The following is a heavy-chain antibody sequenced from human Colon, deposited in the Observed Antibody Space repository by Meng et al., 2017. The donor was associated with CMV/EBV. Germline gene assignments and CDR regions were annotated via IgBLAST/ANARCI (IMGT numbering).Heavy chain of an antibody. CDR2: IYYSGST. CDR3: ARRVGRSRDYSNYFDF. D-gene: IGHD4-11*01. V-gene: IGHV4-39*07. CDR1: GGSISSSTYY. Sequence: GSLRLSGTVSGGSISSSTYYWGWIRQPPGKGLEWIGSIYYSGSTYYTPSLKSRVTISVDTSKNQFSLNLSSVTAADTAVYYCARRVGRSRDYSNYFDFWGQGTLVTVSS. J-gene: IGHJ4*02.